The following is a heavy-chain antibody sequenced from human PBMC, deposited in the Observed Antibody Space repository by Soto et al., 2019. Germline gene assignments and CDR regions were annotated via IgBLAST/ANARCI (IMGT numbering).Heavy chain of an antibody. D-gene: IGHD2-2*01. CDR2: INHSGST. CDR3: ARVPIVVVPAAFDI. Sequence: XXTLSLTCAVYGGSFSGYYWNWIRKPPGKGLEWIGEINHSGSTNYNPSLKNRVTISVDTSKNQFSLKLSSVTAADTAVYYCARVPIVVVPAAFDIWGQGTMVTVSS. V-gene: IGHV4-34*01. CDR1: GGSFSGYY. J-gene: IGHJ3*02.